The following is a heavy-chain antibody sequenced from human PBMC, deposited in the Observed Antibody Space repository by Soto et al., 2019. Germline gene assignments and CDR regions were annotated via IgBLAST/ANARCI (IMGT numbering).Heavy chain of an antibody. CDR3: ARIPRLGDPFDY. CDR1: GYSIRSSSY. CDR2: IYYSGST. Sequence: SETLSLTCVVSGYSIRSSSYWGLVRRPPGKGLEWIAYIYYSGSTYYNPSLKSRVTMSVDTSKNQFSLKLSSVTAVDTALYYCARIPRLGDPFDYWGQGTPVTVSS. D-gene: IGHD3-16*01. V-gene: IGHV4-28*01. J-gene: IGHJ4*02.